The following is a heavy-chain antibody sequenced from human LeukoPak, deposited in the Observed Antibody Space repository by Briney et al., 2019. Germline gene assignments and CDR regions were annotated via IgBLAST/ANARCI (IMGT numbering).Heavy chain of an antibody. V-gene: IGHV1-18*01. J-gene: IGHJ6*03. CDR2: ISAYNGNT. Sequence: GASVKVSYKASGYTFTSYGISWVRPAPGQGLDWMGWISAYNGNTNYAQKLQGRVTMTTDTSTSTAYMELRSLRSDDTAVYYCARAKPVRKAAAGPNVGYYMDVWGKGTTVTVSS. D-gene: IGHD6-13*01. CDR3: ARAKPVRKAAAGPNVGYYMDV. CDR1: GYTFTSYG.